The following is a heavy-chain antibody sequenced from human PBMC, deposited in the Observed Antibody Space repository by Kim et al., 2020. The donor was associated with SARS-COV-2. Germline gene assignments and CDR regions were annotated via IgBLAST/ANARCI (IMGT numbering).Heavy chain of an antibody. CDR3: ARGGGLDYYYYGMDV. CDR2: ISYDGSNK. CDR1: GFTFSSYA. Sequence: GGSLRLSCAASGFTFSSYAMHWVRQAPGKGLEWVAVISYDGSNKYYADSVKGRFTISRDNSKNTLYLQMNSLRAEDTAVYYCARGGGLDYYYYGMDVWGQGTTVTVSS. J-gene: IGHJ6*02. V-gene: IGHV3-30*04. D-gene: IGHD2-15*01.